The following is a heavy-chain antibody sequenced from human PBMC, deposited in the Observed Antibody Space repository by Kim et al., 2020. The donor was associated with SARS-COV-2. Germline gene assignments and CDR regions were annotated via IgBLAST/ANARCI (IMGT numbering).Heavy chain of an antibody. J-gene: IGHJ4*02. CDR1: GFTFSSYG. Sequence: GGSLRLSCAASGFTFSSYGMHWVRQAPGKGLEWVAVISYDGSNKYYADSVKGRFTISRDNSKNTLYLQMNSLRAEDTAVYYCAKAGMTLVVTAIPPLYWGQGTLVTVSS. CDR3: AKAGMTLVVTAIPPLY. V-gene: IGHV3-30*18. D-gene: IGHD2-21*02. CDR2: ISYDGSNK.